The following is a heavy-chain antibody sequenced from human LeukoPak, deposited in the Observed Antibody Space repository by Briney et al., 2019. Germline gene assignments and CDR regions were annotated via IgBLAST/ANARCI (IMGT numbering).Heavy chain of an antibody. CDR3: ARDFNYDFWSGYPTALEY. CDR1: GYTLTSYD. D-gene: IGHD3-3*01. V-gene: IGHV1-8*01. J-gene: IGHJ4*02. Sequence: ASVKVSCKASGYTLTSYDINWVRQATGQGLEWMGRMNPNSGNTGYAQKFQGRVTMTRDTSISTAYMELSSLRSDDTAVYYCARDFNYDFWSGYPTALEYWGQGTLVTVSS. CDR2: MNPNSGNT.